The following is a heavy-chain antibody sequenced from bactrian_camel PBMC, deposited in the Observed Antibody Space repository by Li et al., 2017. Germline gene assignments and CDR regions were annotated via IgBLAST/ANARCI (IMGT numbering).Heavy chain of an antibody. D-gene: IGHD4*01. CDR2: IDSGSGGT. Sequence: DVQLVESGGGLVQPGGSLRLSCAASGFTFRFSVYAMSWVRQAPGKGLEWVSSIDSGSGGTYSADSVKGRFTISRDNAKNTVYLQLNSLKTEDMAMYYCAVEFSDLSVYWGQGTQVTVS. CDR1: GFTFRFSVYA. V-gene: IGHV3S40*01. CDR3: AVEFSDLSVY. J-gene: IGHJ4*01.